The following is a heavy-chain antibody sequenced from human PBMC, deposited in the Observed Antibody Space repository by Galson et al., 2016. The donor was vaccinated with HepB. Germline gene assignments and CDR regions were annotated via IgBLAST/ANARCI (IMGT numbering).Heavy chain of an antibody. Sequence: SLRLSCAASGFTFSSYAISWVRQAPGKGLEWVAGISFEANNKYYEDSVNGRFTISRDNSKNVVLLQMNSLRGEDMAVYYCARDRGYRYGRHLNDHYGMDVWGQGTTVTVSS. CDR3: ARDRGYRYGRHLNDHYGMDV. V-gene: IGHV3-30*03. CDR2: ISFEANNK. CDR1: GFTFSSYA. D-gene: IGHD5-18*01. J-gene: IGHJ6*02.